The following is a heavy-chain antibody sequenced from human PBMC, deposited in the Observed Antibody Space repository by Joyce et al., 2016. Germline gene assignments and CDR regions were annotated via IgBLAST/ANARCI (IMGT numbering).Heavy chain of an antibody. CDR2: IAPGGRKK. J-gene: IGHJ4*02. V-gene: IGHV3-30*04. CDR3: ARSPSNSWHTFDS. Sequence: QVQLVESGGGVAQPGRSLRLSCAASGFTFNRYALQWVRQSPGTGLVWVAVIAPGGRKKVYSDSVKDRFIISRDNANKMVFVQMNSLRVEDTGVYYCARSPSNSWHTFDSWGQGTLVSVSS. D-gene: IGHD2-2*01. CDR1: GFTFNRYA.